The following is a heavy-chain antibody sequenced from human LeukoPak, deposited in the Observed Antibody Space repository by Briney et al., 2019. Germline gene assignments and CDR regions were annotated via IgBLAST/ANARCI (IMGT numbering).Heavy chain of an antibody. CDR3: ARENRALGDF. CDR2: ISSASSII. CDR1: GFSFNIYT. J-gene: IGHJ4*02. V-gene: IGHV3-48*02. D-gene: IGHD3-16*01. Sequence: GGSLRLSCAASGFSFNIYTMNWVRQAPGKRLEWVSYISSASSIIYYADSVKGRFTISRDNAKNSLYLQMNSLRDEDTAIYYCARENRALGDFWGQGTLVTVSS.